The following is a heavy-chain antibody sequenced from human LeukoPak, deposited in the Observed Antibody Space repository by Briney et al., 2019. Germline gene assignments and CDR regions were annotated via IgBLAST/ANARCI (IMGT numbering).Heavy chain of an antibody. CDR2: MNPNSGKR. V-gene: IGHV1-8*03. CDR3: ARYDSSGYGY. D-gene: IGHD3-22*01. Sequence: ASVKVSCKASGYTFTSYDINWVRQATGQGLEWIGWMNPNSGKRRYAKKSQDKVTITRNTSISIAYMEMSSLRSAETAVYYCARYDSSGYGYWGQGTLVTVPS. CDR1: GYTFTSYD. J-gene: IGHJ4*02.